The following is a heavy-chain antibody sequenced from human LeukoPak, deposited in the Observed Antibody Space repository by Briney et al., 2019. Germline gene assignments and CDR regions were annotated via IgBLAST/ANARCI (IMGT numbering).Heavy chain of an antibody. D-gene: IGHD6-19*01. J-gene: IGHJ3*02. CDR2: IKQDGSEK. V-gene: IGHV3-7*01. Sequence: PGGSLSLSCAASGFTLSSYYMSWVRQAPGKGLEWVANIKQDGSEKYYVDSVKGRFTISRENAENSLYLQMNNLRAEDTAVYYCARDRSGWHYLGAFDIRGQGTMVTVSS. CDR3: ARDRSGWHYLGAFDI. CDR1: GFTLSSYY.